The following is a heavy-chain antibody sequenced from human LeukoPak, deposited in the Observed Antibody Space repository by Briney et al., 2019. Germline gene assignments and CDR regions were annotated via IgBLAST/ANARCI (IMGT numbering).Heavy chain of an antibody. CDR2: INHSGST. Sequence: SETLSLTCAVYGGSFSGYYWSWIRQPPGKGLEWIGEINHSGSTNYNPSPKSRVTISSDTSKNQISRMLSSVTSADTAVYYCARCRPEKLHYYDSSRHYRGYYFDYWGQGTLVTVSS. CDR3: ARCRPEKLHYYDSSRHYRGYYFDY. V-gene: IGHV4-34*01. J-gene: IGHJ4*02. CDR1: GGSFSGYY. D-gene: IGHD3-22*01.